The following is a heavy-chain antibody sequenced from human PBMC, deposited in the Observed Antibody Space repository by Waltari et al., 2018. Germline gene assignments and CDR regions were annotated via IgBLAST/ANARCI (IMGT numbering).Heavy chain of an antibody. D-gene: IGHD3-3*01. Sequence: EVQLLESGGGLVQPGGSLRLSCAASGFTFNNYAMSWVRQAPGKGLEWVSAISGSGGGTYHADSVKGRFTISRDNSKNTLYLQMNSLRAEDTAVYYCAKFRPGWNYGMDVWGQGTTVTVSS. CDR1: GFTFNNYA. V-gene: IGHV3-23*01. CDR2: ISGSGGGT. J-gene: IGHJ6*02. CDR3: AKFRPGWNYGMDV.